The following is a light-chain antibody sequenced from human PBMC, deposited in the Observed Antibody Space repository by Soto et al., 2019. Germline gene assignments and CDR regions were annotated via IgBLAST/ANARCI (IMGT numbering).Light chain of an antibody. CDR2: GAS. V-gene: IGKV3-20*01. Sequence: EIVLTQSPGTLSLSPGERATLSCRASQSVSSNYLAWYQQKPGQAPRLHIYGASNRATGIPDRISGSGSGTDFTLTIRRLEPEDFAVYYCQQYVSSPWTFGQGTPVEIK. J-gene: IGKJ1*01. CDR1: QSVSSNY. CDR3: QQYVSSPWT.